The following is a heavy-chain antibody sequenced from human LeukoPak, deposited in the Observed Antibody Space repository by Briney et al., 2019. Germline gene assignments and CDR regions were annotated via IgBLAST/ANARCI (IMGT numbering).Heavy chain of an antibody. D-gene: IGHD3-16*01. J-gene: IGHJ4*02. CDR1: GYTFTSYG. Sequence: EASVKVSCKASGYTFTSYGISWVRQAPGQGLEWMGWISANNGNTNYAQKLQGRVTMTTDTSTSTAYMELSSLRSEDTAVYYCARDNDSRDPPHFDYWGQGTLVTVSS. CDR2: ISANNGNT. CDR3: ARDNDSRDPPHFDY. V-gene: IGHV1-18*01.